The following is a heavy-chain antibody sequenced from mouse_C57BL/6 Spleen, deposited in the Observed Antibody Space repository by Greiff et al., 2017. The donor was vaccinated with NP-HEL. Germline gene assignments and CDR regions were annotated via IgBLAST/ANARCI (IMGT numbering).Heavy chain of an antibody. CDR1: GYAFSSYW. D-gene: IGHD1-1*01. J-gene: IGHJ2*01. CDR2: IYPGDGDT. V-gene: IGHV1-80*01. CDR3: ARDDHGSSEPYYFDY. Sequence: VQLQQSGAELVKPGASVKISCKASGYAFSSYWMNWVKQRPGKGLEWIGQIYPGDGDTNYNGKFKGKATLTADKSSSTAYMQLSSLTSEDSAVYFCARDDHGSSEPYYFDYWGQGTTLTVSS.